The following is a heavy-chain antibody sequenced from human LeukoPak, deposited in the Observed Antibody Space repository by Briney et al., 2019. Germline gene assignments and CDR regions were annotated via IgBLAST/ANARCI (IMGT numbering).Heavy chain of an antibody. CDR3: ARDRRGTLGLYYFDH. CDR1: GGSISNFY. V-gene: IGHV4-4*07. Sequence: SETLSLTCTVSGGSISNFYWSWIRQPAGKGLEGIGRIYTSGNTNYNPSLKSRITMSVDTSNNQFSMKLSSVTAADTAVYYCARDRRGTLGLYYFDHWGKGTLVTVSS. D-gene: IGHD6-6*01. J-gene: IGHJ4*02. CDR2: IYTSGNT.